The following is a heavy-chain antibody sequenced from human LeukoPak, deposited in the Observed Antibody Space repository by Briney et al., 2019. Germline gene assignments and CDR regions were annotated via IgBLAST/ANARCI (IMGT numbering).Heavy chain of an antibody. Sequence: ASVKVSCKASGYTFTSYAMNWVRQAPGQGLEWMGWINTNTGNPTYAQGFTGRFVFSLDTPVSTAYLQISSLKAEDTAVYYCARRDPPAVYYYDSSGYYYAGSDAFDIWGQGTMVTVSS. CDR3: ARRDPPAVYYYDSSGYYYAGSDAFDI. CDR1: GYTFTSYA. CDR2: INTNTGNP. V-gene: IGHV7-4-1*02. D-gene: IGHD3-22*01. J-gene: IGHJ3*02.